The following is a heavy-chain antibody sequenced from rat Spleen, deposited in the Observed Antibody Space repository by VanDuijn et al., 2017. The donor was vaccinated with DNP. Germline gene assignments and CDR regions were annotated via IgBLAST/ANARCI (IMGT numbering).Heavy chain of an antibody. CDR2: ISYDGGST. CDR1: GFTFSDYY. V-gene: IGHV5-20*01. CDR3: ATRYNNFFDY. J-gene: IGHJ2*01. D-gene: IGHD1-10*01. Sequence: EVQLVESGGDLVQPGRSLKLSCVASGFTFSDYYMAWVRQAPTKGLEWVAYISYDGGSTYYGDSVKGRFTISRDNTESTLYLQMDSLRSEDTATYYCATRYNNFFDYWGQGVMVTVSS.